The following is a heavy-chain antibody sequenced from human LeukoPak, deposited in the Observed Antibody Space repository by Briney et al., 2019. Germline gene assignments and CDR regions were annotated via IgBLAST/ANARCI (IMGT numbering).Heavy chain of an antibody. CDR3: ARRAELGMRYFDF. Sequence: GESLKISCKGSGYGFTSYWIGWVRQKPGKGLEWMGIIYPGDFDTRYSPSFQGQVTISADKSISTAYLQWSSLKASDTAIYFCARRAELGMRYFDFWGQGALLVVSS. V-gene: IGHV5-51*01. J-gene: IGHJ5*01. CDR1: GYGFTSYW. D-gene: IGHD7-27*01. CDR2: IYPGDFDT.